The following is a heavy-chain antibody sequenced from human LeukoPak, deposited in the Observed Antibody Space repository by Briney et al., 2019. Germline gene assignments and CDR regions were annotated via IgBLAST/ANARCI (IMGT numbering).Heavy chain of an antibody. CDR2: IYYSGST. Sequence: SETLSLTCTVSGGSISSTNYYWGWIRQPPGKGLDWIGSIYYSGSTYYNPSLKSRVTISVDTSKNQFSLKLSSVTAADTAVYYCARGPYYYYMDVWGKGTTVTVSS. J-gene: IGHJ6*03. V-gene: IGHV4-39*07. CDR1: GGSISSTNYY. CDR3: ARGPYYYYMDV.